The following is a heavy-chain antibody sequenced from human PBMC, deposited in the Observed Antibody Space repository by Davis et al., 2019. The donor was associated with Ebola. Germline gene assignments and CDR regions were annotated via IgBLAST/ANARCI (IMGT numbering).Heavy chain of an antibody. CDR2: IDTSTGKP. CDR3: SRCEENPDTSMVSCFDY. CDR1: GYTFIGYG. Sequence: ASVKVSCKASGYTFIGYGIDWVRQAPGQGLEWMGRIDTSTGKPTYAQDFTGRCVFSLDTSVSTAYLQISSLKAEDTAVYYCSRCEENPDTSMVSCFDYWGQGTLVTVSS. J-gene: IGHJ4*02. D-gene: IGHD5-18*01. V-gene: IGHV7-4-1*02.